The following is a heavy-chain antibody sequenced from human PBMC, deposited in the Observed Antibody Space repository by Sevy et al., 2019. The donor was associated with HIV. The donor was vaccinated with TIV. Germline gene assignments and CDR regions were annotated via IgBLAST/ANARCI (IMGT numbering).Heavy chain of an antibody. V-gene: IGHV4-59*08. CDR1: GDSITSLY. J-gene: IGHJ4*02. Sequence: SETLSLTCTVSGDSITSLYWNWIRQPPGKGLEWIANIYYNGHINYNPSLKSRVTLSFDTSKNQFSLRLSSVTAADTAMYYCAGENAWGRGYSWGQGTLVTVSS. D-gene: IGHD1-26*01. CDR3: AGENAWGRGYS. CDR2: IYYNGHI.